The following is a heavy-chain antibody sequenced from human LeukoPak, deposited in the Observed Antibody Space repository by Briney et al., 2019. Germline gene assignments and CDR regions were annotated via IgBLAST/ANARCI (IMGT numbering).Heavy chain of an antibody. J-gene: IGHJ5*02. CDR2: ISGSGGST. D-gene: IGHD4-17*01. CDR1: GFTFSSYA. Sequence: GGSLRLSCAASGFTFSSYAMSWVRQAPGKGLEWVSAISGSGGSTYYADSVKGRFTIPRDNSKNTLYLQMNSLRAEDTAVYYCATSDYGDPSTFDPWGQGTLVTVSS. V-gene: IGHV3-23*01. CDR3: ATSDYGDPSTFDP.